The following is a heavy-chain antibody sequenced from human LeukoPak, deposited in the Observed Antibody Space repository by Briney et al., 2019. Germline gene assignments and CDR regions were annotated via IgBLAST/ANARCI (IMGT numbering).Heavy chain of an antibody. CDR2: INSDGSST. Sequence: GSLRLSCAASGFTFSSYWMHWVRQAPGKGLAWVSRINSDGSSTSYADSVKGRFTISRDNAKNTLYLQMNSLRAEDTAVYYCARETRYYVSDYWGQGTLVTVSS. J-gene: IGHJ4*02. D-gene: IGHD3-10*02. V-gene: IGHV3-74*01. CDR3: ARETRYYVSDY. CDR1: GFTFSSYW.